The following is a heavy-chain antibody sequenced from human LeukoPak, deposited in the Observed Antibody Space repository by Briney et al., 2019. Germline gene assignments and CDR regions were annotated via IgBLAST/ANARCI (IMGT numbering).Heavy chain of an antibody. CDR3: ASGIAAAGDFDY. CDR1: GGSVSSGTYY. J-gene: IGHJ4*02. CDR2: IYYSGST. D-gene: IGHD6-13*01. V-gene: IGHV4-61*01. Sequence: SETLSLTCTVSGGSVSSGTYYWSWIRQPPGKGLEWIGYIYYSGSTNYNPSLKSRVTISVDTSKNQFSLKLSSVTAADTAVYYCASGIAAAGDFDYWGQGALVTVSS.